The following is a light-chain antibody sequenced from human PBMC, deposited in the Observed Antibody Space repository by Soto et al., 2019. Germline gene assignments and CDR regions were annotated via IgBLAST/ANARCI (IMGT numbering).Light chain of an antibody. J-gene: IGKJ1*01. CDR1: QSVRSN. CDR3: QQYYDWPRT. Sequence: EIVMTQSPATLSVSPGEGATLSCRASQSVRSNVAWYQQKPGQAPRLLIYGASTRATGIPARFSGGGSGTEFTLTISSLQSEDFAIYYCQQYYDWPRTFGQGTKVEI. V-gene: IGKV3-15*01. CDR2: GAS.